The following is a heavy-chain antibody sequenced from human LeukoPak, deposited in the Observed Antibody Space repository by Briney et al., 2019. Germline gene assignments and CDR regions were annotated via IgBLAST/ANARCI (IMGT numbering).Heavy chain of an antibody. J-gene: IGHJ4*02. CDR1: GGTFSSYA. Sequence: GASVKVSCKASGGTFSSYAISWVRQAPGQGLEWMGGIIPIFGTASYAQKFQGRVTITADESTSTAYMELSSLRSEDTAVYYCARDQDSSGYFSVFDYWGQGTLVTVSS. V-gene: IGHV1-69*13. CDR3: ARDQDSSGYFSVFDY. D-gene: IGHD3-22*01. CDR2: IIPIFGTA.